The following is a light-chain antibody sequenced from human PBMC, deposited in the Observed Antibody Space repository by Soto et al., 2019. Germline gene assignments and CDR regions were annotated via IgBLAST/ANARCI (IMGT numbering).Light chain of an antibody. V-gene: IGKV3-15*01. J-gene: IGKJ1*01. CDR2: GAS. CDR1: QSVSTN. Sequence: TVMTQSTATLSVSPGERAILSGRASQSVSTNLAWYQHKPGQAPRLLISGASTRATGLPARFSGSGSGTEFTLTISSLQSEDFAVYYCQQYNNWPGTFGQGTKVDIK. CDR3: QQYNNWPGT.